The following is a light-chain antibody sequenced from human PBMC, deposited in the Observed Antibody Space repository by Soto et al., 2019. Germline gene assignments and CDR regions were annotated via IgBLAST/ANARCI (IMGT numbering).Light chain of an antibody. Sequence: DIVMTQSPDSLAVSLCERATINCKSSQSLLYSSNNKNYLTWYQHKPGQPPKLLIYWASTRESGVPDRFSGSGSGTDFTLTISSLQAEDVAVYYCQQYSSIPPTFGGGTKVDI. CDR1: QSLLYSSNNKNY. V-gene: IGKV4-1*01. J-gene: IGKJ4*01. CDR2: WAS. CDR3: QQYSSIPPT.